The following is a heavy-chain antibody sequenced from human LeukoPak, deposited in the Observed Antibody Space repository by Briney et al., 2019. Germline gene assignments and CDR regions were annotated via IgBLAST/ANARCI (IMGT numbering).Heavy chain of an antibody. J-gene: IGHJ4*02. CDR1: GGTFSSYA. D-gene: IGHD6-19*01. V-gene: IGHV1-69*05. CDR3: ARGGAGIAVAALDY. CDR2: IIPIFGTA. Sequence: SVKVSCKASGGTFSSYAISWVRQAPGQGLEWMGGIIPIFGTANYAQKFQGRVTITTDESTSTAYMELSSLRSEDTAVYYCARGGAGIAVAALDYWGQGTLVTVSS.